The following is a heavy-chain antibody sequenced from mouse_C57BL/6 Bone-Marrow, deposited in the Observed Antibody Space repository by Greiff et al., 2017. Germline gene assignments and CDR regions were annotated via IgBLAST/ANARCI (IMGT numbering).Heavy chain of an antibody. J-gene: IGHJ4*01. V-gene: IGHV5-4*01. CDR2: ISDGGSYT. Sequence: EVQLVESGGGLVKPGGSLKLSCAASGFTFSSYAMSWVRQTPEKRLEWVATISDGGSYTYYPDNVKGRFTISRDNAKNNLYLQMSHLKSEDTAMYYCARDRLWLPYYYAMDYWGQGTSGTVSS. CDR3: ARDRLWLPYYYAMDY. D-gene: IGHD2-2*01. CDR1: GFTFSSYA.